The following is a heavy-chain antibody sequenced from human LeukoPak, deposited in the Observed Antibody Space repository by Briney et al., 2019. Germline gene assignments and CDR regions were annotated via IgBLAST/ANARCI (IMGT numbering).Heavy chain of an antibody. J-gene: IGHJ4*02. CDR1: GGTFSSYA. Sequence: APVKVSCKASGGTFSSYAISWVRQAPGQGLEWMGGIIPIFGTANYAQKFQGRVTITTDESTSTAYMELSSLRSEDTAVYYCARSYDFWSGTFTLDYWGQGTLVTVSS. V-gene: IGHV1-69*05. CDR2: IIPIFGTA. D-gene: IGHD3-3*01. CDR3: ARSYDFWSGTFTLDY.